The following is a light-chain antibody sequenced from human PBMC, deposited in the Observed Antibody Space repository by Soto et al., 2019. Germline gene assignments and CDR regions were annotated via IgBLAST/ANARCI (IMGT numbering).Light chain of an antibody. CDR1: QSVINNY. CDR2: GTS. J-gene: IGKJ1*01. CDR3: QQYHSTFRA. Sequence: VLTQSPGTLSLSPGDSATLSCTTSQSVINNYVAWYQQKPGQAPRLIIYGTSGRATGIPDRFTAGGSGTDFTLTISRLEPDDFAVYYWQQYHSTFRAFGQGTKVEIK. V-gene: IGKV3-20*01.